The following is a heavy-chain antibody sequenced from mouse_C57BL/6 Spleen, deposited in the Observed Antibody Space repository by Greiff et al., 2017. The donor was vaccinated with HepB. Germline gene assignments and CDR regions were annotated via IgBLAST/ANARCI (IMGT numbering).Heavy chain of an antibody. CDR2: IDPETGGT. CDR3: TRWWSNYYFDY. J-gene: IGHJ2*01. CDR1: GYTFTDYE. Sequence: QVQLKESGAELVRPGASVTLSCKASGYTFTDYEMHWVKQTPVHGLEWIGAIDPETGGTAYNQKFKGKAILTADKSSSTAYMELRSLTSEDSAVYYCTRWWSNYYFDYWGQGTTLTVSS. D-gene: IGHD2-5*01. V-gene: IGHV1-15*01.